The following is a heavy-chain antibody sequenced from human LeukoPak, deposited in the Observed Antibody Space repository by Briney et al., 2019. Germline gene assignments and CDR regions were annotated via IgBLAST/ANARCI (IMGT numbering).Heavy chain of an antibody. CDR2: IYYSGST. D-gene: IGHD1-7*01. J-gene: IGHJ3*02. CDR1: GGSTSSYY. V-gene: IGHV4-59*01. Sequence: SETLSLTCTVSGGSTSSYYWSWIRQPPGKGLEWIGYIYYSGSTNYNPSLKSRVTISVDTSKNQFSLKLSSVTAADTAVYYCARVELHPTDDAFDIWGQGTMVTVSS. CDR3: ARVELHPTDDAFDI.